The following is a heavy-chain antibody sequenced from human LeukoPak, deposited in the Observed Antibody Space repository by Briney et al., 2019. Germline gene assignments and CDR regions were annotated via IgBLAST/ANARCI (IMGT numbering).Heavy chain of an antibody. CDR1: GYTLTELS. CDR2: FDPEDGET. V-gene: IGHV1-24*01. CDR3: ATAAGSGWYLSPFFDY. J-gene: IGHJ4*02. D-gene: IGHD6-19*01. Sequence: GPVKVSCKVSGYTLTELSMHWVRQAPGKGLEWMGGFDPEDGETIYAQKFQGRVTMTEDTSTDTAYMELSSLRSEDTAVYYCATAAGSGWYLSPFFDYWGQGTLVTVSS.